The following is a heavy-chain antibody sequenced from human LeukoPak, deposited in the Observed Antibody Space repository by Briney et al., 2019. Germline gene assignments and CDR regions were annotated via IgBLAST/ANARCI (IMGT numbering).Heavy chain of an antibody. CDR3: ARRGQKLGYCSSTSCYVTYFDY. CDR2: IYHSGST. Sequence: SETLSLTCAVSGGSISSSNWWSWVRQPPGKGLEWIGEIYHSGSTNYNPSLKSRVTISVDKSKNQFSLKLSSVTAADTAVYYCARRGQKLGYCSSTSCYVTYFDYWGQGTLVTVSS. J-gene: IGHJ4*02. CDR1: GGSISSSNW. D-gene: IGHD2-2*01. V-gene: IGHV4-4*02.